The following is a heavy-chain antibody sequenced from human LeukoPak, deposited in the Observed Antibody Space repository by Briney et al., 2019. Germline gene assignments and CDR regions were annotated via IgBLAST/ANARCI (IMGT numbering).Heavy chain of an antibody. CDR1: GFTFSNAW. D-gene: IGHD6-13*01. J-gene: IGHJ4*02. CDR3: VRDGSSWYV. CDR2: ISGNSNSI. Sequence: GGSLRLSCAASGFTFSNAWMSRVRQAPGKGLEWVSYISGNSNSIYYADSVKGRFTISRDNAKNSLYLQMNSLRAEDTAVYYCVRDGSSWYVWGQGTLVTVSS. V-gene: IGHV3-48*01.